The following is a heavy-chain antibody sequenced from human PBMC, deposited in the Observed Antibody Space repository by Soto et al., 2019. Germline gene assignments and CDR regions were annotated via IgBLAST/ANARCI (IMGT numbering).Heavy chain of an antibody. CDR1: GYTLTELS. J-gene: IGHJ6*02. CDR3: ATGVYCTNGVCYENLSGMDV. Sequence: ASVKVSCKVSGYTLTELSMHWVRQAPGKGLEWMGGFDPEDGETIYAQKFQGRVTMTEDTSTDTAYMELSSLRSEDTAVYYCATGVYCTNGVCYENLSGMDVWGQGTTVTVSS. D-gene: IGHD2-8*01. V-gene: IGHV1-24*01. CDR2: FDPEDGET.